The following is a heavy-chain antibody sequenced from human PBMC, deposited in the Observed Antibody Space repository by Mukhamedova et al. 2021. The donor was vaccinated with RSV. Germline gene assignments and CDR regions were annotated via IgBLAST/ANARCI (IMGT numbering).Heavy chain of an antibody. CDR3: ARLHSRELPYWYFDL. J-gene: IGHJ2*01. D-gene: IGHD1-7*01. CDR2: NGNT. V-gene: IGHV1-18*01. Sequence: NGNTNYAKKLQGRVTMTTDTSTSTAYMELRSLTSDDTAVYYCARLHSRELPYWYFDLWGSGTLVSVSS.